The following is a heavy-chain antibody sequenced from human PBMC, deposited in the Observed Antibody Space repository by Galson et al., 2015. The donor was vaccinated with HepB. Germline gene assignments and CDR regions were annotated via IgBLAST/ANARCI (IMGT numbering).Heavy chain of an antibody. J-gene: IGHJ3*02. D-gene: IGHD2-8*01. Sequence: CAISGDSVSSNSVAWNWIRQSPSRGLEWLGRTYYRSQWYNDYALSVKSRITINPDTSKNQFSLQLNSVTPEDTAVYYCARGRVSAFDIWGQGTMVAVSS. CDR2: TYYRSQWYN. CDR1: GDSVSSNSVA. CDR3: ARGRVSAFDI. V-gene: IGHV6-1*01.